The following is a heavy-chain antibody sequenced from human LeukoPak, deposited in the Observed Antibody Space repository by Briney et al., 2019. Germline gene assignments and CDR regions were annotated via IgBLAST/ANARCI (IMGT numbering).Heavy chain of an antibody. CDR2: IYSSGST. V-gene: IGHV4-4*07. D-gene: IGHD5-18*01. Sequence: PSETLSLTCTVSGGSISNYYWSWIRQPAGKGLEWIGRIYSSGSTNYNPSLESRLTMSVDTSKNQFSLKLSSVTAADTAVYYCARMFRGAMVPPYFDYWGQGTLVTVSS. J-gene: IGHJ4*02. CDR3: ARMFRGAMVPPYFDY. CDR1: GGSISNYY.